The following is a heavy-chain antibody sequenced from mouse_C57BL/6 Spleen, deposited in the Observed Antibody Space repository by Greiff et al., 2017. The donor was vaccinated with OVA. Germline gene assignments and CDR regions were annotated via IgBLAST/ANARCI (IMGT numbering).Heavy chain of an antibody. CDR3: ARGALWDYSAWFAY. CDR1: GYTFTSYW. Sequence: QVHVKQPGTELVKPGASVKLSCKASGYTFTSYWMHWVKQRPGQGLEWIGNINPSNGGTNYNEKFKSKATLTVDKSSSTAYMQLSSLTSEDSAVYYCARGALWDYSAWFAYWGQGTLVTVSA. D-gene: IGHD1-1*01. CDR2: INPSNGGT. V-gene: IGHV1-53*01. J-gene: IGHJ3*01.